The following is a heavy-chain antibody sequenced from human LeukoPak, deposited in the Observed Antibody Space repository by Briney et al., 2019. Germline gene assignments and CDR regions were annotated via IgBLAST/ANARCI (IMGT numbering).Heavy chain of an antibody. CDR3: AKGSTFFDS. V-gene: IGHV3-30*18. D-gene: IGHD2/OR15-2a*01. Sequence: PGRSLRLYCATSGFTFSSYGMHWVRQAPGKGLEWVAVISYDDGSNKYYADSVKGRFTISRDNSKNTLYLQMNSLRPEDTAVYYCAKGSTFFDSWGQGTLVTVSS. CDR2: ISYDDGSNK. J-gene: IGHJ4*02. CDR1: GFTFSSYG.